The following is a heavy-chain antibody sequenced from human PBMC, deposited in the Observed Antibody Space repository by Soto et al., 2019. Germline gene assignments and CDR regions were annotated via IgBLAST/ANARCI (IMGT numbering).Heavy chain of an antibody. CDR1: GGSFSGYY. V-gene: IGHV4-34*01. Sequence: SETLSLTCAVYGGSFSGYYWSWIRQPPENGLEWIGEINHSGSTNYTPSLTSRVTISVDTSKNQFSLKLSSVTAADTAVYYCARDSGSYYGVSYYYGMDVWGQGTTVT. CDR2: INHSGST. CDR3: ARDSGSYYGVSYYYGMDV. D-gene: IGHD1-26*01. J-gene: IGHJ6*02.